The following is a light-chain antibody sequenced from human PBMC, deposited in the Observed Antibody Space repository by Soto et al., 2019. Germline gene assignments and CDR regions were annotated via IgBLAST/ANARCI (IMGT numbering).Light chain of an antibody. J-gene: IGLJ2*01. CDR1: SSNIGSNP. CDR3: AAWDDSLNGPV. Sequence: QSVLTQPPSASGTPGQRVTISCSGSSSNIGSNPVNWYQQLPRTAPKLLMSNNNQRPSGVPDRFSGSKSGTSASLAISGLQSEDEADYYYAAWDDSLNGPVFGGGTKLTVL. CDR2: NNN. V-gene: IGLV1-44*01.